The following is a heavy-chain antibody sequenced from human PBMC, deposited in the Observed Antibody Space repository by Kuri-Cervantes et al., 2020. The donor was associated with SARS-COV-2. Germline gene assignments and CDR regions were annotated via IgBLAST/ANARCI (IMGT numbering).Heavy chain of an antibody. CDR2: ISAYNGNT. CDR3: ARDGDAIRYFDWLGAQYYFDY. Sequence: ASVKVSCKASGYTFTSYGISWVRQAPGQGLEWMGWISAYNGNTNYAQKLQGRVTMTTDTSASTAYMELSSLRSEDTAVYYCARDGDAIRYFDWLGAQYYFDYWGQGTLVTVSS. V-gene: IGHV1-18*01. CDR1: GYTFTSYG. D-gene: IGHD3-9*01. J-gene: IGHJ4*02.